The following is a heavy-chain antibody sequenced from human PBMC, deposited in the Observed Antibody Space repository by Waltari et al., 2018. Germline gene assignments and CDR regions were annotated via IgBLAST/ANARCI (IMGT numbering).Heavy chain of an antibody. CDR2: IYYSGRT. CDR3: ARHRDIVATMFDY. D-gene: IGHD5-12*01. Sequence: QLQLEESGPGLVKPSETLSLTCTVSGGSISSTNSYWGWIRQPPGKGLEWIGTIYYSGRTYYTPSLKSRVTISVDTSKNQFSLKLSSVTAADTAVYYCARHRDIVATMFDYWGQGTLVTVSS. V-gene: IGHV4-39*01. CDR1: GGSISSTNSY. J-gene: IGHJ4*02.